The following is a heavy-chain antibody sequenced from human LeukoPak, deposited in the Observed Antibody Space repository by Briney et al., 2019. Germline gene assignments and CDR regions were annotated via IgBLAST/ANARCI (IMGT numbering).Heavy chain of an antibody. CDR2: IYYSGST. CDR3: ARDPGYCSGGSCYRLNWFDP. D-gene: IGHD2-15*01. CDR1: GGSISSYY. J-gene: IGHJ5*02. Sequence: SETLSLTCTVSGGSISSYYWSWIRQPPGKGLEWIGDIYYSGSTNYNPSLKSRVTISVDTSKNQFSLKLSSVTAADTAVYYCARDPGYCSGGSCYRLNWFDPWGQGTLVTVSS. V-gene: IGHV4-59*01.